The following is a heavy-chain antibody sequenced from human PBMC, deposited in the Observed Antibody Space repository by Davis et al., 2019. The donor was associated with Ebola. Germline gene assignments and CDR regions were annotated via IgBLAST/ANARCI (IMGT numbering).Heavy chain of an antibody. Sequence: ASVKVSCKASGYTFTSYGISWVRQAPGQGLEWMGHINPDTGGTKYAQSFQGRVTMTRDTSIGTAYMELSSLRSDDTAVYFCARLCHHEWCMPDFWGQGTLVTVSS. J-gene: IGHJ4*02. V-gene: IGHV1-2*06. CDR2: INPDTGGT. D-gene: IGHD2-8*01. CDR3: ARLCHHEWCMPDF. CDR1: GYTFTSYG.